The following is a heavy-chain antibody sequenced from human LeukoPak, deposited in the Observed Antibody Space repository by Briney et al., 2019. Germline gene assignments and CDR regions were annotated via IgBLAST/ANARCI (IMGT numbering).Heavy chain of an antibody. V-gene: IGHV1-2*02. D-gene: IGHD2-15*01. CDR3: AGQDRYCSGGSCYSALTRYYYYGMDV. Sequence: ASVKVSCKASGYTFTGYYMHWVRQAPGQGLEWMGWINPNSGGTNYAQKFQGRVTMTRDTSISTAYMELSRLRSDDTAVYYCAGQDRYCSGGSCYSALTRYYYYGMDVWGQGTTVTVSS. CDR2: INPNSGGT. J-gene: IGHJ6*02. CDR1: GYTFTGYY.